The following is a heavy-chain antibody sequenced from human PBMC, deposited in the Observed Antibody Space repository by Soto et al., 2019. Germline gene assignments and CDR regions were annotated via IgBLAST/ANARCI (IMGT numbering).Heavy chain of an antibody. J-gene: IGHJ4*02. D-gene: IGHD5-18*01. CDR3: ARGVDGYHFDADF. V-gene: IGHV1-69*13. CDR1: GGGNLRDYR. Sequence: SVKVSCKASGGGNLRDYRTTWVRRAPGQGLEWMGGIIPKLGSANYAQNFQGRVTVTADESTNTVYMELRSLRSDDTAVYYCARGVDGYHFDADFCGQQTPVTFAS. CDR2: IIPKLGSA.